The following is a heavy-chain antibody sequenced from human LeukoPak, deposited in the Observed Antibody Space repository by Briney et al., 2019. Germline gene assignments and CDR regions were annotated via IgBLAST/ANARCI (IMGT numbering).Heavy chain of an antibody. J-gene: IGHJ4*02. D-gene: IGHD1-26*01. V-gene: IGHV3-23*01. CDR2: ISGSGGST. CDR3: AKDIVYYFDY. CDR1: GFTFSSYA. Sequence: GGSPRLSCAASGFTFSSYAMSWVRQAPGKGLEWVSAISGSGGSTYYADSVKGRFTISRDDSKNTLYLQMNSLRAEDTAVYYCAKDIVYYFDYWGQGTLVTVSS.